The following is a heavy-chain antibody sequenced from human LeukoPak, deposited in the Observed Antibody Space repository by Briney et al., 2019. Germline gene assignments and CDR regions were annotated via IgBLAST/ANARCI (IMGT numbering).Heavy chain of an antibody. CDR3: ARGFYGSGSYYKIALGY. CDR1: GYTFTGYY. V-gene: IGHV1-2*02. CDR2: INPNSGGT. J-gene: IGHJ4*02. Sequence: ASVKVSCKASGYTFTGYYMHWVRQAPGQGLEWMGLINPNSGGTNYAQKFRGRVTMTRDTSISTAYMKLSRLRSDDAAVYYCARGFYGSGSYYKIALGYWGQGTLVTVSS. D-gene: IGHD3-10*01.